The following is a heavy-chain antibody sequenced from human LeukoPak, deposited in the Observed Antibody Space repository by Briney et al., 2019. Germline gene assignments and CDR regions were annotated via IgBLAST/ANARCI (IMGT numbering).Heavy chain of an antibody. D-gene: IGHD3-22*01. CDR3: ARVDSSGSFDY. CDR1: GGSITGYY. CDR2: IYYTGST. Sequence: PSETLSLTCTVSGGSITGYYRNWIRQPPGKGLEWIGYIYYTGSTNYNPSLKSRVTISVDTSQNQFSLSLRSVTAADTAVYYCARVDSSGSFDYWGQGTLVTVSS. V-gene: IGHV4-59*12. J-gene: IGHJ4*02.